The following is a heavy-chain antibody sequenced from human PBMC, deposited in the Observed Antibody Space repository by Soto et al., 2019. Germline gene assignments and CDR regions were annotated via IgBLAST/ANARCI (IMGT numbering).Heavy chain of an antibody. CDR1: GYTFTSYY. J-gene: IGHJ6*02. D-gene: IGHD3-10*01. CDR3: ARGGYYGSGSYYLYYYGMDV. CDR2: INPSGGST. V-gene: IGHV1-46*01. Sequence: ASVKVSCKASGYTFTSYYMHWVRQAPGQGLEWMGIINPSGGSTSYAQKFQGRVTMTRDTSTSTVYMELSSLRSEDTAVYYCARGGYYGSGSYYLYYYGMDVWGQGTTVTVSS.